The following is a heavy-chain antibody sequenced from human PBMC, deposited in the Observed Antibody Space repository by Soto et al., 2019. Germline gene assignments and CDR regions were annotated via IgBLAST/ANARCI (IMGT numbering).Heavy chain of an antibody. CDR3: ASVDSIYNNVPTKYYYYGMDV. J-gene: IGHJ6*02. CDR1: GGTFSSYA. V-gene: IGHV1-69*06. CDR2: IIPIFGTA. D-gene: IGHD4-4*01. Sequence: QVQLVQSGAEVKKPGSSVKVSCKASGGTFSSYAISWVRQAPGQGLEWMGGIIPIFGTANYAQKFQGRVTITADKSTSTAYMELSSLRSEDTAVYYCASVDSIYNNVPTKYYYYGMDVWGQGTTVTVSS.